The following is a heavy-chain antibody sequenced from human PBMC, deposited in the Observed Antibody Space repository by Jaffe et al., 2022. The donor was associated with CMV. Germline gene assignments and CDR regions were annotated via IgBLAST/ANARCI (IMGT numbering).Heavy chain of an antibody. CDR3: ARGSIIAARPPGH. D-gene: IGHD6-6*01. V-gene: IGHV3-74*03. Sequence: EVQLVESGGGLVQPGGSLRLSCEGSGFTFNTYWMHWVRQVPGKGLMWVSRLNGDGSVTKYADSVKGRFTISSDNAKNTLYLQMNNLRAEDTAIYYCARGSIIAARPPGHWGQGTLVTVSS. CDR2: LNGDGSVT. J-gene: IGHJ4*02. CDR1: GFTFNTYW.